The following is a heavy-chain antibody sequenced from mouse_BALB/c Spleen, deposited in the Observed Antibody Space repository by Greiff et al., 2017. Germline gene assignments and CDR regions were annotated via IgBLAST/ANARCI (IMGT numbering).Heavy chain of an antibody. J-gene: IGHJ4*01. CDR2: ISSGGST. CDR3: ARGVVAYYYAMDY. CDR1: GFTFSSYA. D-gene: IGHD1-1*01. V-gene: IGHV5-6-5*01. Sequence: EVMLVESGGGLVQPGGSRKLSCAASGFTFSSYAMSWVRQTPEKRLEWVASISSGGSTYYPDSVKGRFTISRDNARNILYLQMSSLRSEDTAMYYCARGVVAYYYAMDYWGQGTSVTVSS.